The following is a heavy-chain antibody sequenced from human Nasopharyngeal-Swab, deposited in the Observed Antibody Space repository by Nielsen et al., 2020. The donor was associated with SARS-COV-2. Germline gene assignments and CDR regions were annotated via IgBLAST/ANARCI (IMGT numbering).Heavy chain of an antibody. V-gene: IGHV3-33*01. D-gene: IGHD3-16*01. Sequence: WIRRPPGKGLEWVAVIWYDGSNKYYADSVKGRFTISRDNSKNTLYLQMNSLRAEDTAVYYCARALGGYYGMDVWGQGTTVTVSS. CDR3: ARALGGYYGMDV. CDR2: IWYDGSNK. J-gene: IGHJ6*02.